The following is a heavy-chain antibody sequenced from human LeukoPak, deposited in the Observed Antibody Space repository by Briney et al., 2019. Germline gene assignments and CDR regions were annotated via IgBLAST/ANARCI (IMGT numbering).Heavy chain of an antibody. J-gene: IGHJ4*02. CDR1: GGSISNYY. CDR3: ARHRSEGSYPLDS. Sequence: SQTLSLTCTVSGGSISNYYWRWIRHPPGKALDPIGHIYSTGSTTSSPSIKTRVIMSADTSKNQFSLKVTSVTAADTAVYYCARHRSEGSYPLDSWGQGALVIVSS. CDR2: IYSTGST. V-gene: IGHV4-59*08.